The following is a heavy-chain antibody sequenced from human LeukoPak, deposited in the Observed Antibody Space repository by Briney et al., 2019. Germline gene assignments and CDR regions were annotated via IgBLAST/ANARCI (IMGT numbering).Heavy chain of an antibody. CDR2: ISYDGSNK. CDR3: ARQQLAPFDY. Sequence: GGSLRLSCAASGFTFSSYAMHWVRQAPGKGLEWVAVISYDGSNKYYADSVKGRFTIARDNSKNTLYLQMNSLRAEDTAVYYCARQQLAPFDYWGQGTLVTVSS. D-gene: IGHD6-13*01. V-gene: IGHV3-30*04. CDR1: GFTFSSYA. J-gene: IGHJ4*02.